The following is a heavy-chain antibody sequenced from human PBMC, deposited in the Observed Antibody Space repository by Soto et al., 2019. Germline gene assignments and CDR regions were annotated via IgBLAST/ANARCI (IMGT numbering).Heavy chain of an antibody. J-gene: IGHJ3*02. Sequence: EVQLVESGGGLVQPGGSLRLSCAASGFTFSTYWMHWVRQAPGKGLVWVSRINTDGSSTSYADSVKGRFTISSDNAKNTLYLRMNRLRAEDTAVYYCASLRYSSKTQLDIWGQGTMVTVSS. D-gene: IGHD6-13*01. CDR1: GFTFSTYW. CDR3: ASLRYSSKTQLDI. CDR2: INTDGSST. V-gene: IGHV3-74*01.